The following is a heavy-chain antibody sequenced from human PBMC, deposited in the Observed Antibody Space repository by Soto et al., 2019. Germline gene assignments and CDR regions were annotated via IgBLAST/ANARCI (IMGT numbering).Heavy chain of an antibody. Sequence: QLQLQESGSGLVRPSQTLSLTCTVSGVSISSGGYAWSWIRQAPGKGLEWIGYIYHTGRPFYSPSLTSRVTISADMSKNQFSLKLTSMTAADTAVYYCARVERGDGNNLPGYSLDVWGQGTMVTVSS. CDR2: IYHTGRP. CDR3: ARVERGDGNNLPGYSLDV. D-gene: IGHD3-22*01. CDR1: GVSISSGGYA. J-gene: IGHJ3*01. V-gene: IGHV4-30-2*01.